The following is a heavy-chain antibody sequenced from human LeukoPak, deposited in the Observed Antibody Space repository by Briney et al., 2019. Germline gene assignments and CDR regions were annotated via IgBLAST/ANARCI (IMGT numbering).Heavy chain of an antibody. V-gene: IGHV3-23*01. CDR3: AKKAYSYGPFDY. CDR1: GFTFSSYA. Sequence: GGSLRLSCAASGFTFSSYAMSWVRQAPGKGLEWVSGISGSGDSRYYADSVKGRFTISRDNSKNMLYMQMNSLRAEDTAVYYCAKKAYSYGPFDYWGQGTLVTVSS. J-gene: IGHJ4*02. CDR2: ISGSGDSR. D-gene: IGHD5-18*01.